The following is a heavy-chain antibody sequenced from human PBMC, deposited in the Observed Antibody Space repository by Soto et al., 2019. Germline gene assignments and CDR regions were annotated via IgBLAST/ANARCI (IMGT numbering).Heavy chain of an antibody. CDR1: GGSVSSGSYY. CDR3: ASGYSGYDYYFDY. Sequence: SETLSLTCTVSGGSVSSGSYYWSWIRQPPGKGLEWIGYIYYSGSTNYNPSLKSRVTISVDTSKNQFSLKLSSVTAADTAVYYCASGYSGYDYYFDYWGQGTLVTVSS. D-gene: IGHD5-12*01. J-gene: IGHJ4*02. V-gene: IGHV4-61*01. CDR2: IYYSGST.